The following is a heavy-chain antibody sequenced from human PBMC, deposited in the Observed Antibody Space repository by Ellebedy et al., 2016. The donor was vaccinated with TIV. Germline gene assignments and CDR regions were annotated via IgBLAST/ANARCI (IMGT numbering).Heavy chain of an antibody. V-gene: IGHV4-31*03. Sequence: MPSDTLSLTCTVSGGSISSGGNYWTWILQHPGKGLEWIGFIYYSGSTYHNPSLSSRVTMSVDTSKNQFSLNLTSVTAADTAMYYCARGSGWYDPFDLWGQGTLVTVSS. CDR1: GGSISSGGNY. D-gene: IGHD6-19*01. CDR3: ARGSGWYDPFDL. CDR2: IYYSGST. J-gene: IGHJ4*02.